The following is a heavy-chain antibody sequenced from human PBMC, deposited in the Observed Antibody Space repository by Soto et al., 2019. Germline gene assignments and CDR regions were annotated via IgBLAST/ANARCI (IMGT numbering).Heavy chain of an antibody. D-gene: IGHD2-21*01. V-gene: IGHV4-31*03. J-gene: IGHJ4*02. Sequence: SETLSLTCTVSGGSISRGGYYWSWIRQHPGKGLEWIGYIYYSGSTYYNPSLKSRVTISVDTSKNQFSLKLSSVTAADTAVYYCAREGDQKEFDYWGQGTLVTVSS. CDR2: IYYSGST. CDR1: GGSISRGGYY. CDR3: AREGDQKEFDY.